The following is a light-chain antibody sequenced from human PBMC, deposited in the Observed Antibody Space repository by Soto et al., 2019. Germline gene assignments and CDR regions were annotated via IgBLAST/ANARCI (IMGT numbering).Light chain of an antibody. CDR2: ENN. CDR1: SSNIGDNY. J-gene: IGLJ2*01. V-gene: IGLV1-51*02. Sequence: QSVLTQPPSVSAAPGQKVTISCSGTSSNIGDNYVSWYQQLPGAAPRLLMYENNKRLSGTPDRFSGSKSGTSATLDITGLQTGDEADYYCVTWDGSLSVGGVFGGGTKLTVL. CDR3: VTWDGSLSVGGV.